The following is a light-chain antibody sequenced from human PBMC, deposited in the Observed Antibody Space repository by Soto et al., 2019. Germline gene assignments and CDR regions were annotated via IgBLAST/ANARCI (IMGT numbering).Light chain of an antibody. CDR1: QNVNRW. CDR3: QQYERVSFA. V-gene: IGKV1-5*01. CDR2: GAS. Sequence: DVQMTQSPSTLSASVGDRVTITCRASQNVNRWLAWYQQKPGKAPKLLIYGASSLEDGVPSRFSGGGSGTRFTLTISSLQPDDWATCYCQQYERVSFAFGPGTKVDIK. J-gene: IGKJ3*01.